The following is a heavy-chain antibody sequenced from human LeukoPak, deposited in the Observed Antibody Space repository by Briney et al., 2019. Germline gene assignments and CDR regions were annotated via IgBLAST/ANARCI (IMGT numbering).Heavy chain of an antibody. CDR3: ARVYYYDGVGYYPVVWNIDL. Sequence: PSDTLSLTCCVSGAPIRKHHGIWLREPPGKGLEWIGYMFHSGDTKYTPSLKSRVMISVDTSKRLFCLKWRFVTAAYTAVYYCARVYYYDGVGYYPVVWNIDLWGRETLVTV. D-gene: IGHD3-22*01. CDR2: MFHSGDT. V-gene: IGHV4-59*11. CDR1: GAPIRKHH. J-gene: IGHJ2*01.